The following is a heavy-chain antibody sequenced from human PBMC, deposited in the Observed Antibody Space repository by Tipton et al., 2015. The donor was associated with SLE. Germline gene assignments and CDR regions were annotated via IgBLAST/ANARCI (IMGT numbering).Heavy chain of an antibody. CDR2: IYYSGRT. Sequence: LRLSCTVSGGSISSYYWSWIRQPPGKGLEWIGYIYYSGRTNYNPSLKSRVTISVDTSKNQFSLKLSSVTAADTAVYYCARVTGHSSGWYGWVDYWGQGILVTVSS. V-gene: IGHV4-59*12. D-gene: IGHD6-19*01. CDR3: ARVTGHSSGWYGWVDY. CDR1: GGSISSYY. J-gene: IGHJ4*02.